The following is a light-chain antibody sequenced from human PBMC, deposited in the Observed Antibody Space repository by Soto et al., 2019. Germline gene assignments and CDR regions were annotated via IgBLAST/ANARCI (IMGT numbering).Light chain of an antibody. V-gene: IGKV1-39*01. CDR3: PPSYSTPSIT. J-gene: IGKJ5*01. CDR1: QGISSY. CDR2: AAS. Sequence: IQLTQSPSSLSASVGDRVTITCRASQGISSYLAWYQQRPVKAPKLLIYAASTLPSGVPSRFTGRGSGTDFTLTISSLQPEDFATYHCPPSYSTPSITFGQGTRLEIK.